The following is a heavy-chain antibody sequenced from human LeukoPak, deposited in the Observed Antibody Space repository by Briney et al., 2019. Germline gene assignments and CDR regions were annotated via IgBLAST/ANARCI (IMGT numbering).Heavy chain of an antibody. Sequence: GGSLSLSCPAPGFTFRTKAWSWVAQAPGKDLKWFPAISSSGGITYYADSVKGRFTISRDNSKNTLYLQMNSLRAEDTALYYCAKCAWFGDAPGGDYWGQGTLVTVSS. D-gene: IGHD3-10*01. J-gene: IGHJ4*02. V-gene: IGHV3-23*01. CDR2: ISSSGGIT. CDR3: AKCAWFGDAPGGDY. CDR1: GFTFRTKA.